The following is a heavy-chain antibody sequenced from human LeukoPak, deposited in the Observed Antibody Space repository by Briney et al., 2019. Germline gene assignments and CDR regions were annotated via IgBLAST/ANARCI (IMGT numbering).Heavy chain of an antibody. Sequence: PSETLSLTCTVSGGSINNYYGSWIRQPPGKGLEWIGYIYYTGSTSYNPSLKSRVTISVDTSKNQFSLELTSVTHADTAVYYCARGVVGARRYFDLWGRGALVTVSS. J-gene: IGHJ2*01. CDR1: GGSINNYY. D-gene: IGHD1-26*01. CDR2: IYYTGST. CDR3: ARGVVGARRYFDL. V-gene: IGHV4-59*01.